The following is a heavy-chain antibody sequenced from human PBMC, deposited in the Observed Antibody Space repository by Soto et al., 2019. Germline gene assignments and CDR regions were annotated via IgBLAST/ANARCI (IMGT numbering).Heavy chain of an antibody. V-gene: IGHV3-23*01. D-gene: IGHD4-17*01. Sequence: GGSLRLSCAASGFTFSSYAMSWVRQAAGKGLEWVSAISGSGGSTYYADSVKGRFTISRDNSKNTLYLQMNSLSAEDTAVYYCPKARLSTAVTTLDYSGQGALVAVSS. J-gene: IGHJ4*02. CDR1: GFTFSSYA. CDR3: PKARLSTAVTTLDY. CDR2: ISGSGGST.